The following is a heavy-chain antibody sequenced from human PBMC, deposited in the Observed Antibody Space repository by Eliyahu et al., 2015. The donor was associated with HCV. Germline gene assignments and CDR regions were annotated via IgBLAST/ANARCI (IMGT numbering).Heavy chain of an antibody. Sequence: EVQLXESGGGLVKPGGSLRLSCAASGFTFSXYSMNWVRQAPGKGLEWVSSISSSSSYIYYADSVKGRFTISRDNAKNSLYLQMNSLRAEDTAVYYCARGSSGRAFDIWGQGTMVTVSS. CDR1: GFTFSXYS. V-gene: IGHV3-21*01. CDR3: ARGSSGRAFDI. CDR2: ISSSSSYI. D-gene: IGHD3-10*01. J-gene: IGHJ3*02.